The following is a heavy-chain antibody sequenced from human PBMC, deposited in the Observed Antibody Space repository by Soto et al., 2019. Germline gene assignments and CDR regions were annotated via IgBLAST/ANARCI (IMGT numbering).Heavy chain of an antibody. J-gene: IGHJ5*02. CDR1: GGSISSYY. CDR3: ARELAPLDFSSGYDGNWFDP. V-gene: IGHV4-59*01. D-gene: IGHD3-3*01. Sequence: SETLSLTCTISGGSISSYYWSWIRQPPGKGLEWIGYIYYSGSTNYNPSLKSRVTISVDTSRNQFSLKLTSVTAADTAVYYCARELAPLDFSSGYDGNWFDPWGQGTLVTVSS. CDR2: IYYSGST.